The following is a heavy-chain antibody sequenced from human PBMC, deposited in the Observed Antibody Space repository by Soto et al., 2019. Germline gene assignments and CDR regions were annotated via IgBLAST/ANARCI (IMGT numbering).Heavy chain of an antibody. V-gene: IGHV1-69*01. CDR3: AYTIFGGGRTNYFDY. D-gene: IGHD3-3*01. J-gene: IGHJ4*02. Sequence: QVQLVQSGAEVKKHGSSVKVSCKASGGTFSSYAISWVRQAPGQGLEWMGGIIPIFGTANYAQKFQGRVTITADESTSTAYMELSSLRSEDTAVYYCAYTIFGGGRTNYFDYWGQGTLVTVSS. CDR2: IIPIFGTA. CDR1: GGTFSSYA.